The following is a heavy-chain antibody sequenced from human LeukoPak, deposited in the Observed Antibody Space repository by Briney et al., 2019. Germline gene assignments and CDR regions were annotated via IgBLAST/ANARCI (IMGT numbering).Heavy chain of an antibody. D-gene: IGHD5-18*01. Sequence: ASVKVSCKVSGYTLTELSMHWVRQAPGKGLEWMGGFDPEDGETIYAQKFQGRVAMTEDTSTDTAYMELSSLRSEDTAVYYCATDAPPRRGYSYGYPYNFDYWGQGTLVTVSS. CDR1: GYTLTELS. CDR3: ATDAPPRRGYSYGYPYNFDY. V-gene: IGHV1-24*01. J-gene: IGHJ4*02. CDR2: FDPEDGET.